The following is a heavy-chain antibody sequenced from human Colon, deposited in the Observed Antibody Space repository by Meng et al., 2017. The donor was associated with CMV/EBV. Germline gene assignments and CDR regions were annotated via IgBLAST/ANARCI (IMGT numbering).Heavy chain of an antibody. CDR3: ARDPGHSQSVTYDY. CDR2: ISFNGGNT. CDR1: GFTFSDVW. Sequence: EVQLVESGGGLVKPGGSVRLSCRAFGFTFSDVWMTWVRQAPGKGLEWVSGISFNGGNTYYTDSVKGRFTISRDNSKNTLYLQMNSLRREDTAVYHCARDPGHSQSVTYDYWGQGILVTVAS. J-gene: IGHJ4*02. V-gene: IGHV3-23*04. D-gene: IGHD5-18*01.